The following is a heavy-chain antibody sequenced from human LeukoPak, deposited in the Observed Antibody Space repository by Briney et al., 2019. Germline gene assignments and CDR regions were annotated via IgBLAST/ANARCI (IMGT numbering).Heavy chain of an antibody. V-gene: IGHV1-69*06. CDR2: VIPIFGTA. J-gene: IGHJ4*02. CDR1: GGTFSIYA. CDR3: AVAVAGTLFDY. Sequence: KVSCNASGGTFSIYAISWVRQAPGQGLEWMGGVIPIFGTANYAQKFQGRVTITSDKSTSTAYMELSSLRSEDTAVYYCAVAVAGTLFDYWGQGTLVTVSS. D-gene: IGHD6-19*01.